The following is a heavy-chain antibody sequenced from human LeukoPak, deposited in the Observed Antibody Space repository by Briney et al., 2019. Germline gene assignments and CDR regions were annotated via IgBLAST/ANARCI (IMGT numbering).Heavy chain of an antibody. J-gene: IGHJ4*02. Sequence: SQTLSLTCAISGDSVSSNSAAWSWIRQSPSRCLEWLVRTYYRSKWYNDYAVSVKSRITNNPDKSKNQFSLQLNSVTPEDTAVYYCARVIRGSGYDYCFDYWGQGTLVTVSS. D-gene: IGHD5-12*01. V-gene: IGHV6-1*01. CDR2: TYYRSKWYN. CDR3: ARVIRGSGYDYCFDY. CDR1: GDSVSSNSAA.